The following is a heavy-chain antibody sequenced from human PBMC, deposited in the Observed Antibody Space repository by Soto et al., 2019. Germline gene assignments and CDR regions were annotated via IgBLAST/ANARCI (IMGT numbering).Heavy chain of an antibody. CDR1: GGPINAHF. Sequence: SETLSLTCTISGGPINAHFWSWIRQPAGKGLEFIGHIYISGTTTYNPSLKSRVTLSIDPPKSQLSLKLSSVTAADTAVYYCARINGGSPDFWGQGTPVTVSS. V-gene: IGHV4-4*07. D-gene: IGHD2-15*01. J-gene: IGHJ4*02. CDR2: IYISGTT. CDR3: ARINGGSPDF.